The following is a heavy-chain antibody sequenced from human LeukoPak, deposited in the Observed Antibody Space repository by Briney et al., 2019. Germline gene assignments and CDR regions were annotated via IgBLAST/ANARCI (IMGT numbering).Heavy chain of an antibody. J-gene: IGHJ4*02. CDR3: ARGPNLVPDY. CDR2: INPNSGGT. CDR1: GYTFADYY. Sequence: ASVKVSCKASGYTFADYYLHWVQQAPGQGLEWMGWINPNSGGTNYAQKFQGRVTMTRDTSISTAYMELSRLTSDDTAVYYCARGPNLVPDYWGQGTLVTVSS. D-gene: IGHD6-13*01. V-gene: IGHV1-2*02.